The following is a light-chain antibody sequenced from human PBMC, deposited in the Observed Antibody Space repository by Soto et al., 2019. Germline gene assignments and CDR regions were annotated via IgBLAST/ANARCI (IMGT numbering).Light chain of an antibody. CDR3: AAWDDILNGYV. J-gene: IGLJ1*01. CDR2: KKK. CDR1: SSNMGSNT. Sequence: QSVLTQPPSASGTPGPRVTISCSGSSSNMGSNTVNGYQQLPGTDPKHLISKKKPRPSGVHDRVSGSKSGASASLAIRGLQSEDEAEYYCAAWDDILNGYVFGSSPKVTV. V-gene: IGLV1-44*01.